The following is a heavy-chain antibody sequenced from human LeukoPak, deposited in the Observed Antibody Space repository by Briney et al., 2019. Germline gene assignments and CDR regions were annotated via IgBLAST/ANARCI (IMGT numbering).Heavy chain of an antibody. Sequence: SETLSLTCTVSGVSISHYDWSWIRRPPGKGLEWIGYIDYSGSTNYNPSLRSRVTISVDTAKNQFSLKLSSVTAADTAVYYCARDQGDLYWYFDLWGRGTLVTVSS. D-gene: IGHD2-21*02. CDR3: ARDQGDLYWYFDL. J-gene: IGHJ2*01. CDR1: GVSISHYD. V-gene: IGHV4-59*12. CDR2: IDYSGST.